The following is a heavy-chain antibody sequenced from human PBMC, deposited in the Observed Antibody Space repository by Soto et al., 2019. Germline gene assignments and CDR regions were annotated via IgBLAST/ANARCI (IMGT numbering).Heavy chain of an antibody. CDR2: VSPPFRTS. CDR1: GVSFNNNG. Sequence: QVQLVQSGSEVQKPGFSVKVSCKTSGVSFNNNGIGWVRQAPGHGLEWMGGVSPPFRTSNYARKFQGRISITGEASTGTGNMELSSLTSEDTVQYYCARVLYYGSGSYSPYGMDVWGQGTTVTVS. V-gene: IGHV1-69*01. D-gene: IGHD3-10*01. CDR3: ARVLYYGSGSYSPYGMDV. J-gene: IGHJ6*02.